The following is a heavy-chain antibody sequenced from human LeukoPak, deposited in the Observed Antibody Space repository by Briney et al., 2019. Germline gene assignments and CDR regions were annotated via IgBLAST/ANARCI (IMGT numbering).Heavy chain of an antibody. Sequence: PSETLSLTSTVSGGCISSSSYYWGWIRQSPGKGLECIGNIYYGGSTYYNPSLKSRVTMSVDMSKNQFSLKLNSVTAADTAMYYCARLSYRSSHFDPWGQGTLVTVSS. V-gene: IGHV4-39*01. CDR2: IYYGGST. J-gene: IGHJ5*02. D-gene: IGHD6-13*01. CDR3: ARLSYRSSHFDP. CDR1: GGCISSSSYY.